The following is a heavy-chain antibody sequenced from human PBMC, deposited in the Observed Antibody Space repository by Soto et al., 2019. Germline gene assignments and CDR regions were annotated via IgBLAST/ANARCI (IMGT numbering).Heavy chain of an antibody. CDR1: GFSFSDSG. CDR3: XXXXXXXXXXXXXXXXFDV. Sequence: QVHLVESGGGVVQPGMSLRLSCVASGFSFSDSGMHWVRQAPGKGXXWXXAXSYDGSNTYYADSVNDRFTISRDNSKXXXXXXXXXXXXXXXXXXXXXXXXXXXXXXXXXXXXFDVWGQGTVVSVSS. J-gene: IGHJ3*01. V-gene: IGHV3-30*03. CDR2: XSYDGSNT.